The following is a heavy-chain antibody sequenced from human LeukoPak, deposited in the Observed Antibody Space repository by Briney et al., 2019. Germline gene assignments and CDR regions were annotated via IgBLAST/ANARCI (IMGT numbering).Heavy chain of an antibody. V-gene: IGHV4-4*07. CDR3: ARESPYSSSWYGDAFDI. CDR2: IYTSGSA. CDR1: GGSISSYY. J-gene: IGHJ3*02. Sequence: SETLSLTCTVSGGSISSYYWSWIRQPAGKGLEWIGRIYTSGSANYNPSLKSRVTMSVDTSKNQFSLKLSSVTAADTAVYYCARESPYSSSWYGDAFDIWGQGTMVTVSS. D-gene: IGHD6-13*01.